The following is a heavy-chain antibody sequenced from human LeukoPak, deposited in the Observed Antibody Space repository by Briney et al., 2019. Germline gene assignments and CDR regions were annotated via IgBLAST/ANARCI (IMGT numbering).Heavy chain of an antibody. J-gene: IGHJ4*02. CDR3: ATATHLRVRGVIPQDY. CDR2: FDPEDGET. D-gene: IGHD3-10*01. CDR1: GYTLTELS. V-gene: IGHV1-24*01. Sequence: ASVKVSCKVSGYTLTELSMHWVRQAPGKGLEWMGGFDPEDGETIYAQKFQGRVTMTEDTSTDTAYMELSSLRSEDTAVYYCATATHLRVRGVIPQDYWGQGTLVTVSS.